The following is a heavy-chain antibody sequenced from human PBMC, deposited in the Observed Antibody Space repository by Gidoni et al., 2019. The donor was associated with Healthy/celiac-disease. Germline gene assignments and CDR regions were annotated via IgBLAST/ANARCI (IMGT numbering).Heavy chain of an antibody. CDR1: GFTFSNAW. J-gene: IGHJ6*04. CDR2: IKSKTDGGTT. V-gene: IGHV3-15*01. CDR3: TTGLPSRTSSSWYMWRKDV. D-gene: IGHD6-13*01. Sequence: EVQLVESGGGLVKPGGSLRLSCAASGFTFSNAWMRWVRQAPGKGLEWVGRIKSKTDGGTTDYAAPVKGRFTISRDDSKNTLYLQMNSLKTEDTAVYYCTTGLPSRTSSSWYMWRKDVWGKGTTVTVSS.